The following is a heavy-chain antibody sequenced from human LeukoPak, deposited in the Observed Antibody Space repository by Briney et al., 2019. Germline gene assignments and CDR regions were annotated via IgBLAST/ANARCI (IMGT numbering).Heavy chain of an antibody. Sequence: PGRSLRLSCAASGFTFSTYGMHWVRQAPGKGLEWVAVAYGGGSNKFYADSVKGRFTISKDISKSTLYVQMDNLRAEDTALYYCATGGGHYYDHWGQGTLVTVSS. D-gene: IGHD2-21*02. J-gene: IGHJ4*02. CDR3: ATGGGHYYDH. CDR1: GFTFSTYG. V-gene: IGHV3-33*08. CDR2: AYGGGSNK.